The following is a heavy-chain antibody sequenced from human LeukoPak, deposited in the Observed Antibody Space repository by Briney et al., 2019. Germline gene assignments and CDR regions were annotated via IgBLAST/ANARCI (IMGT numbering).Heavy chain of an antibody. CDR1: GFTFSSHE. V-gene: IGHV3-74*01. J-gene: IGHJ4*02. CDR2: IDADGSSA. Sequence: GGSLRLSCAASGFTFSSHEMNWVRQAPGKGLVWVSRIDADGSSATYADSVKGRFTISRDNAKNTLYLQMNSLRAEDTAVYYCAREGGYDPFEHWGQGTLVTVSS. CDR3: AREGGYDPFEH. D-gene: IGHD5-12*01.